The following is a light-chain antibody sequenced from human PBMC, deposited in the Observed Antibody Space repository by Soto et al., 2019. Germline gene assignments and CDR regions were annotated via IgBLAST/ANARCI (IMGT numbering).Light chain of an antibody. V-gene: IGKV1-6*01. J-gene: IGKJ1*01. CDR2: ATS. Sequence: AIQMTQSPSSLSSSVGDRVTITCRASQDIRTELGWYQQKPGKAPKLLIYATSSLQGGVPSRFSGSGSGTDFTLTISSLQPVDFATYYCLQDYSYPRTFGQGTKVEIK. CDR1: QDIRTE. CDR3: LQDYSYPRT.